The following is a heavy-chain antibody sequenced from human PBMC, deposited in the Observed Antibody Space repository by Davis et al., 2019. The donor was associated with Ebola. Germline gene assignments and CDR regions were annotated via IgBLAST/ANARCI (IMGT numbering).Heavy chain of an antibody. CDR2: ISDSGSTT. CDR1: GFTFSSFE. V-gene: IGHV3-48*03. CDR3: VPGTWI. Sequence: GGSLRLSCVASGFTFSSFEMNRVRQAPGKGLEWISYISDSGSTTYYTDSVKGRFTISRDNAKNSLYLQMNTLRVEDTAIYYCVPGTWIRGQGTLVTVSS. D-gene: IGHD5-18*01. J-gene: IGHJ4*02.